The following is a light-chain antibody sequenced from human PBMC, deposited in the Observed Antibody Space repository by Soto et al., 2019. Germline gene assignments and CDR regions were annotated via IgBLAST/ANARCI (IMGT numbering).Light chain of an antibody. CDR2: KAS. CDR1: QIISAW. CDR3: QQYHSYPLT. V-gene: IGKV1-5*03. J-gene: IGKJ5*01. Sequence: DIQMTQSPSTLSASVGERVTITCRASQIISAWLAWYQQKPGKAPKLLIYKASNVASGVPSRFSGSGSGTEFTLTISSLQPDDFAAYYCQQYHSYPLTFGQGTRLEIK.